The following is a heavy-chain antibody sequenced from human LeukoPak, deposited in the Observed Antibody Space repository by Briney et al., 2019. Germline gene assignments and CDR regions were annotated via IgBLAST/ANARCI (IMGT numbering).Heavy chain of an antibody. Sequence: SETLSLTCTVSTDSITTYYWTWVRQPPGKGLEYIGYAYYTGSTNYNPSLKSRVTISLDTSKNQFSLKLTSVTAADTAVYYCARDPPGSGSYLDYWGQGTLVTVSS. V-gene: IGHV4-59*01. CDR2: AYYTGST. J-gene: IGHJ4*02. D-gene: IGHD3-10*01. CDR1: TDSITTYY. CDR3: ARDPPGSGSYLDY.